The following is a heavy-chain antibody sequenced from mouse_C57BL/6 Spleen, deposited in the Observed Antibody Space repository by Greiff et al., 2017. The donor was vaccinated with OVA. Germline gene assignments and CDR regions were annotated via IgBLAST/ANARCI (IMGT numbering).Heavy chain of an antibody. J-gene: IGHJ3*01. CDR1: GFSLTSYG. D-gene: IGHD2-4*01. CDR3: ARNDYDYGVFAY. Sequence: QVQLQQSGPGLVQPSQSLSITCTASGFSLTSYGVHWVRQSPGKGLEWLGVIWSGGSTDYNASFISRLSISKDNSKSQVFFKMNSLQADDTAIYYCARNDYDYGVFAYWGQGTLVTVSA. V-gene: IGHV2-2*01. CDR2: IWSGGST.